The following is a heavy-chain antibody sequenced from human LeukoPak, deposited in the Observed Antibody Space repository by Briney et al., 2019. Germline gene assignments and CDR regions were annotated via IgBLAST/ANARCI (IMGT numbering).Heavy chain of an antibody. V-gene: IGHV3-33*01. D-gene: IGHD3-10*01. CDR2: IWYDGSK. Sequence: PGGSLRLSCAASGFTFSNYGMHWVRQAPGKGLEWVAVIWYDGSKYYADSVKGRFTISRDNSKNTLYLQMNSLRDEDTAVYKCAREGGSYYRYFDYWGQGTLVTVSS. J-gene: IGHJ4*02. CDR3: AREGGSYYRYFDY. CDR1: GFTFSNYG.